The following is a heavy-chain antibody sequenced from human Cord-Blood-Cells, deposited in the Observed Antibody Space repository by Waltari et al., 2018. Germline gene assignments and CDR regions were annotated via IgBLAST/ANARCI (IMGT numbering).Heavy chain of an antibody. Sequence: EVQLVQSGAEVKKPGESLKISCKGSGYSFTSYWIGWVRQVPGKGLEWMGIIYPGDSDTRYSPSFQGQVTISADKSISTAYLQWSSLKASDTAMYYCARLSNGDYYYDSSGYAFDIWGQGTMVTVSS. V-gene: IGHV5-51*01. D-gene: IGHD3-22*01. CDR2: IYPGDSDT. CDR3: ARLSNGDYYYDSSGYAFDI. CDR1: GYSFTSYW. J-gene: IGHJ3*02.